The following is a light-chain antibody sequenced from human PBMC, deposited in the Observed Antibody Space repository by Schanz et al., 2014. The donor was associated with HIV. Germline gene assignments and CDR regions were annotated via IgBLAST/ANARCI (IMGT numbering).Light chain of an antibody. V-gene: IGLV2-14*03. CDR3: CSYTTTSTYV. Sequence: QSALTQPASVSGSPGQSITFSCTGTNNDIGSYTYVSWYQQHPDKAPKLVVYGVFDRPSGVSNRFSGSKSGNTASLTIYDLQREDEADYYCCSYTTTSTYVFGAGTKLTVL. J-gene: IGLJ1*01. CDR2: GVF. CDR1: NNDIGSYTY.